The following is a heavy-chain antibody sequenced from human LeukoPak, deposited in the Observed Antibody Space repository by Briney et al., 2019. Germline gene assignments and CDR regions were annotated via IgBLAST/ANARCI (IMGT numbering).Heavy chain of an antibody. CDR2: TYYRPTWYN. Sequence: SQTLSLTCAISGDSVSSNSVTWNWIRQSPSRGLEWLGRTYYRPTWYNDYAVSVRGRITVNPDTSENQFSLHLNSVTPEDTAVYYCARRLTQYDCFDPWGQGILVTVSS. V-gene: IGHV6-1*01. J-gene: IGHJ5*02. CDR3: ARRLTQYDCFDP. D-gene: IGHD2-2*01. CDR1: GDSVSSNSVT.